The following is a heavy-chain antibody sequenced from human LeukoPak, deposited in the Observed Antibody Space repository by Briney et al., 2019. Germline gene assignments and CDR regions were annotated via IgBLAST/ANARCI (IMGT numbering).Heavy chain of an antibody. CDR3: ARPRGYCSAGVCHFHP. CDR2: VYYTGST. V-gene: IGHV4-39*01. J-gene: IGHJ5*02. Sequence: PSETLSLTCIVSGASLSTSSYYWAWIRQPPGKGLEYIGGVYYTGSTFYNPSLKSRVTISVDTPKNQFSLKLSSVTAADTAVYYCARPRGYCSAGVCHFHPWGQGTLVTVSS. D-gene: IGHD2-8*02. CDR1: GASLSTSSYY.